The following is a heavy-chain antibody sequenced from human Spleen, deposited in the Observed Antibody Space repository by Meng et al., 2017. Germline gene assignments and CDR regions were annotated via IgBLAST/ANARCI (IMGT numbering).Heavy chain of an antibody. CDR1: GHNFLGYW. J-gene: IGHJ4*02. CDR2: INPNGGDT. Sequence: ASVKVSCKASGHNFLGYWVYWVRQAPGQGLEWIGLINPNGGDTNYAHRFLGRVTVTRDTSTTTVYMEMNSLTSDDTAVYYCTILEGGWGQGTLVTVSS. D-gene: IGHD3-3*01. CDR3: TILEGG. V-gene: IGHV1-2*06.